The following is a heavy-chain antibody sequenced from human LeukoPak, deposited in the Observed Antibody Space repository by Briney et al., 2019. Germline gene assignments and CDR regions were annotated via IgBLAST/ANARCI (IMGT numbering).Heavy chain of an antibody. CDR2: IYHSGST. D-gene: IGHD1-1*01. Sequence: PSQTLSLTCAVSGGSISSGGYSWSWIRQPPGKGLEWIGYIYHSGSTYYNPSLKSRVTISVDTSKNQFSLKLSSVTAADTAVYYCARARVRWFDPWGQGTLVTVSS. CDR1: GGSISSGGYS. CDR3: ARARVRWFDP. J-gene: IGHJ5*02. V-gene: IGHV4-30-2*01.